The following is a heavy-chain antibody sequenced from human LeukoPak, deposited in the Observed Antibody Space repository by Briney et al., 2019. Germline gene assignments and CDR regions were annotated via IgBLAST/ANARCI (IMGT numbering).Heavy chain of an antibody. CDR1: GGSVNSGSNY. V-gene: IGHV4-61*01. CDR3: ARDCHGPADY. Sequence: SETLSLTCTVSGGSVNSGSNYWSWIRQPPGKGLEWIGSIYYSGSTNYNPSLKSRVTISLDTSKNQFSLKLSSVTAADTAVYYCARDCHGPADYWGQGTLVTVSS. D-gene: IGHD5-24*01. J-gene: IGHJ4*02. CDR2: IYYSGST.